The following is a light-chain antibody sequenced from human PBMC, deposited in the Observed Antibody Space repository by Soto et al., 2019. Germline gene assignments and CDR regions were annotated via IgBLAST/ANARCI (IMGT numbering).Light chain of an antibody. Sequence: QSVLTQPASVSGSPGQSITISCTGTSSDVGGYKYVSWYQLHPGKAPKLMIYEVGNRPSGISNRFSASKSGNTASLTISGLQAEDEADYYCFSYTSSTAYVFGTGTKVTVL. CDR3: FSYTSSTAYV. CDR2: EVG. V-gene: IGLV2-14*01. J-gene: IGLJ1*01. CDR1: SSDVGGYKY.